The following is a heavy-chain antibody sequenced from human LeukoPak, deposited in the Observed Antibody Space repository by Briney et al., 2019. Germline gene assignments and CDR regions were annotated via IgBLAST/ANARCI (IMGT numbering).Heavy chain of an antibody. Sequence: ASVKVSCKASGYTFTSYYKHWVRQAPGQGLEWMGIINPSGGSTSYAQKFQGRVTMTRDMSTSTVYMELSSLRSEDTAVYYCARPRRIAVAGTTWFDPWGQGTLVTVSS. V-gene: IGHV1-46*01. CDR1: GYTFTSYY. CDR3: ARPRRIAVAGTTWFDP. CDR2: INPSGGST. J-gene: IGHJ5*02. D-gene: IGHD6-19*01.